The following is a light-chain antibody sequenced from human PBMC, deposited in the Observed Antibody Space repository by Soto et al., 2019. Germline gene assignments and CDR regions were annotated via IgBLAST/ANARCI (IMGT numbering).Light chain of an antibody. Sequence: QSALTQPASVSGSPGQSITISCTGTSSDVGGYNYVSWYQQHPGKAPKLMIYDVSNRPSGVSNRFSGPKSGNTASLTISGHQAEDEADYYCSSYTSSSSYVFGTGTKVTVL. CDR2: DVS. CDR1: SSDVGGYNY. V-gene: IGLV2-14*01. J-gene: IGLJ1*01. CDR3: SSYTSSSSYV.